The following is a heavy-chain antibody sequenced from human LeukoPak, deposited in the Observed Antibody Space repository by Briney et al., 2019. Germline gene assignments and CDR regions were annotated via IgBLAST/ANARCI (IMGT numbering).Heavy chain of an antibody. CDR3: ATLSLGLPNYFDY. Sequence: SETLSLTCTVSGGSISSYYWSWIRQLPGKGLEWIGSIYYSGSTYYNPSLKSRVTISVDTSKNQFSLKLSSVTAADTAVYYCATLSLGLPNYFDYWGQGTLVTVSS. D-gene: IGHD5-18*01. CDR1: GGSISSYY. J-gene: IGHJ4*02. CDR2: IYYSGST. V-gene: IGHV4-59*05.